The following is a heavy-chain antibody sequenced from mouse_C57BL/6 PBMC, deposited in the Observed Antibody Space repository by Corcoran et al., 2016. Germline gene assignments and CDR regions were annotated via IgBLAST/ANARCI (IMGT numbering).Heavy chain of an antibody. CDR3: AREITTVVADY. V-gene: IGHV1-19*01. D-gene: IGHD1-1*01. CDR2: INPYNGGT. CDR1: GYTFTDYY. Sequence: EVQLQQSGPVLVKPGASVKMSCKASGYTFTDYYMNWVKQSHGKSLEWIGVINPYNGGTSYNQKFKGKATLTVDKSSSTAYMELNSLTSEDSVVYYCAREITTVVADYWGQGTTLTVSS. J-gene: IGHJ2*01.